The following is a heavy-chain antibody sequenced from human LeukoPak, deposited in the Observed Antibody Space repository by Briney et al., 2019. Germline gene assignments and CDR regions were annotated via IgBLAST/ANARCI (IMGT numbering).Heavy chain of an antibody. CDR1: GGSISSYY. CDR2: IYDTGST. V-gene: IGHV4-59*01. J-gene: IGHJ6*03. Sequence: SETLSLTCTVSGGSISSYYWGWIRQPPGKGLEWIGYIYDTGSTNYNPSLKSRVTISVDTSKNQFSLKLSSVTAADTAVYYCARDLRGITVAGPKNYYYMDVWGKGTTVTVSS. CDR3: ARDLRGITVAGPKNYYYMDV. D-gene: IGHD6-19*01.